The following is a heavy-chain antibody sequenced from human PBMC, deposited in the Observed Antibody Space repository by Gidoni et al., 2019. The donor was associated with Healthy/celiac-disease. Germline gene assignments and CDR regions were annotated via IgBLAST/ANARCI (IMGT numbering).Heavy chain of an antibody. D-gene: IGHD6-13*01. J-gene: IGHJ6*02. V-gene: IGHV4-59*01. CDR3: ARVEAEQQLVEFYYYGMDV. Sequence: QVQLQESGPGLVKPSETLSPTCTVPGGSISSYYWSWIRQPPGKGLEWIGYLYYRGSTNYNPSLKSRVTISVDTSKNQFSLRLSSVTAADTAVYYCARVEAEQQLVEFYYYGMDVWGQGTTVTVSS. CDR2: LYYRGST. CDR1: GGSISSYY.